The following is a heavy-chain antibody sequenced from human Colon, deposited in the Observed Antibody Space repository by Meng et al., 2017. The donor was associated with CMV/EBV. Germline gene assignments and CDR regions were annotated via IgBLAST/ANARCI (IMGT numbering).Heavy chain of an antibody. V-gene: IGHV7-4-1*01. D-gene: IGHD2-21*02. CDR3: TRDTPHRLFEY. CDR2: ISVDAKTT. Sequence: SCRTSGYTFSSYALSWVRQAPGRGLEWMGWISVDAKTTTDAQAFTGRFVISLDTSVRTTYLRIDSLRTDDTAVYFCTRDTPHRLFEYWGQGTLVTVSS. CDR1: GYTFSSYA. J-gene: IGHJ4*02.